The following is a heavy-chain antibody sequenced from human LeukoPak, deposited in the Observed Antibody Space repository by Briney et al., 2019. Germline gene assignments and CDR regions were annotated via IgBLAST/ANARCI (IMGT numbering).Heavy chain of an antibody. CDR2: INTNTGDP. V-gene: IGHV7-4-1*02. D-gene: IGHD6-19*01. J-gene: IGHJ6*03. Sequence: ASAKVSCKASGYTFTSYAMNWVRQAPGQGLEWMGWINTNTGDPTYAQGFTGRFVFSLDTSVSTAYLQISSLKAEDTAVYYCARVRTRQWLVRYYYYYMDVWGKGTTVTVSS. CDR1: GYTFTSYA. CDR3: ARVRTRQWLVRYYYYYMDV.